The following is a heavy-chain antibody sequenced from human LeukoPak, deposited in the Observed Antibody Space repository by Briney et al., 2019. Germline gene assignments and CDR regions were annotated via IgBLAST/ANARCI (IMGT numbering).Heavy chain of an antibody. Sequence: GGSLRLSCAASGFTFGDYAMHWVRQAPGKGLEWVSGINWNSGSIGYADSVKGRFTISRDNAKNSLYLQMSSLSADDMALYYCAKGRGGSYNNPFDYLGQGTLVTVSS. CDR2: INWNSGSI. J-gene: IGHJ4*02. CDR1: GFTFGDYA. D-gene: IGHD1-26*01. V-gene: IGHV3-9*03. CDR3: AKGRGGSYNNPFDY.